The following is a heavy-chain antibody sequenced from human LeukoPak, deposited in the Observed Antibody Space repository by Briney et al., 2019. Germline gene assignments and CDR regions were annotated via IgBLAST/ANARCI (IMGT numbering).Heavy chain of an antibody. D-gene: IGHD4-17*01. CDR3: ATLAPYDYGDYTSRYSYYFDY. V-gene: IGHV3-66*01. J-gene: IGHJ4*02. Sequence: GGSLRLSCAASGFTVSSNYMSWVRQAPGKGLEWVSVIYSGGSTYYADSVKGRFTISRDNSKNTLYLQMNSLRAEDTAVYYCATLAPYDYGDYTSRYSYYFDYWGQGTLVTVSS. CDR2: IYSGGST. CDR1: GFTVSSNY.